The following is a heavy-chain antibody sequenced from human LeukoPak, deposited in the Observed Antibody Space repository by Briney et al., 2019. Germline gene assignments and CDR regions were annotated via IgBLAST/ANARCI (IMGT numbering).Heavy chain of an antibody. CDR1: GGSITITSSY. J-gene: IGHJ4*02. D-gene: IGHD6-13*01. CDR3: ATSGSWYRFDY. Sequence: PSEALSLTCTVSGGSITITSSYWGWIRQPPGKGLGWIGSIYYGGNTYYSPSLKSRVTISVDTSKNQFSLNLSSVTAADTAMYYCATSGSWYRFDYWGQGTLVTVSS. CDR2: IYYGGNT. V-gene: IGHV4-39*01.